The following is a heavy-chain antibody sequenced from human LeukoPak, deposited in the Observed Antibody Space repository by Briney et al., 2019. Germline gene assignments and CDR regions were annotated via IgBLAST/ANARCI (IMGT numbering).Heavy chain of an antibody. Sequence: GASVKVSCKASGYTFTGYYMHWVRQAPGQGLEWMGWINPNSGGTNYAQKFQGRVTMTRDTSISTAYMELSRLRPDDTAVYYCAREYCSSTSCYSPWGQGTLVTVSS. V-gene: IGHV1-2*02. CDR2: INPNSGGT. CDR3: AREYCSSTSCYSP. J-gene: IGHJ5*02. CDR1: GYTFTGYY. D-gene: IGHD2-2*02.